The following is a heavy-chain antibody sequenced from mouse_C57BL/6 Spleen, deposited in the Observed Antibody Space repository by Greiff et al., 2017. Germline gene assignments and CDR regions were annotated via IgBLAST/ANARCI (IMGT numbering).Heavy chain of an antibody. CDR1: GYTFTSYG. D-gene: IGHD1-1*01. V-gene: IGHV1-81*01. Sequence: QVQLQQSGAELARPGASVKLSCKASGYTFTSYGISWVKQRTGQGLEWIGEIYPRSGNTYYNEKFKGKATLTADKSSSTAYMELRSLTSEDSAVYFCARIYGSSDYYAMDYCGQGTSVTVSS. CDR3: ARIYGSSDYYAMDY. CDR2: IYPRSGNT. J-gene: IGHJ4*01.